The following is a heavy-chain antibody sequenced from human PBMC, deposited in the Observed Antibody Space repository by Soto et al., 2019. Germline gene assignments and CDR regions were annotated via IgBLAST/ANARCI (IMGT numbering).Heavy chain of an antibody. CDR1: GFSLGDHD. Sequence: PGGSLRLSCAASGFSLGDHDIDWVRQAPGKGLEWVARSRDKADGYSTEYAASVTGRFTTSRDDSKNTVLLQMDSLKTDDTAVYYCVRAIYYPSSSGYTRCFDYWGQGTMVTVSS. V-gene: IGHV3-72*01. CDR3: VRAIYYPSSSGYTRCFDY. CDR2: SRDKADGYST. D-gene: IGHD5-12*01. J-gene: IGHJ4*02.